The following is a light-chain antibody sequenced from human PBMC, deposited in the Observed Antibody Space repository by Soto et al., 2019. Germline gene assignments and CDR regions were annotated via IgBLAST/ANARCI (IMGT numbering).Light chain of an antibody. CDR3: QQAYSFPIT. J-gene: IGKJ5*01. V-gene: IGKV1-9*01. Sequence: DIQLTQSPSLLSASVGDRVTITCRASHDISTYLAWYQQKPGKAPKLMIYEASTLQSGVPSRFSGSGSGTDFTLSINSLEPEDFATYYCQQAYSFPITFGQGTRLEIK. CDR2: EAS. CDR1: HDISTY.